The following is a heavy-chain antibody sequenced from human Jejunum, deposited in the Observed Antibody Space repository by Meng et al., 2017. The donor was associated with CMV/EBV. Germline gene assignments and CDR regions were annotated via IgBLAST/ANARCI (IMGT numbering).Heavy chain of an antibody. J-gene: IGHJ6*02. CDR3: ARGVVIPNSYGLDV. CDR2: INPDSGGT. CDR1: GNTFTGYY. V-gene: IGHV1-2*02. D-gene: IGHD3-22*01. Sequence: SGNTFTGYYMHWVRQAPGQGLEWMGWINPDSGGTNYAQKFQGRVTMTRDTSISIAYMELSRLRSDDTAVYYCARGVVIPNSYGLDVWGQGTTVTVSS.